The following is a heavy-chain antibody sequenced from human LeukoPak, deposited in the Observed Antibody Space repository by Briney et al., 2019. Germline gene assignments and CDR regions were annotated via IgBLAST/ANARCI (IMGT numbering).Heavy chain of an antibody. CDR1: GGSISSGSYY. Sequence: SETLSLTCTVSGGSISSGSYYWSWIRQPAGKGLEWIGRIYTSGSTNYNPSLKSRVTISVDTSKNQFSLKLSSVTAADTAVYYCARGGGSQTFDYWGQGTLVTVSS. CDR3: ARGGGSQTFDY. CDR2: IYTSGST. D-gene: IGHD3-16*01. J-gene: IGHJ4*02. V-gene: IGHV4-61*02.